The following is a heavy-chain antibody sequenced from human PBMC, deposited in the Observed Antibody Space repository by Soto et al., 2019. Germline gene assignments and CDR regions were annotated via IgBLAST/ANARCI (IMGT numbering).Heavy chain of an antibody. CDR2: IYWDDDK. CDR3: AHSRPPRLLDY. D-gene: IGHD6-6*01. CDR1: GFSLSTSGVG. J-gene: IGHJ4*02. Sequence: QITLKESGPTLVKPTQTLTLTCTFSGFSLSTSGVGVGWIRQPPGKALEWLALIYWDDDKRYSPSLNSRLTITKDTSKNQVVLTMTNMDTGDTATYYCAHSRPPRLLDYWGQGTLVTVSS. V-gene: IGHV2-5*02.